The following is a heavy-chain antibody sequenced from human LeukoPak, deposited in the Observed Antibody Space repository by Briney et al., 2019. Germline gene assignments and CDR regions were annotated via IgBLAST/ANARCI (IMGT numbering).Heavy chain of an antibody. CDR2: IYYSGST. CDR3: ARQPYNWNYAHFDY. D-gene: IGHD1-7*01. Sequence: SETLSLTCTVSGGSISSGDYYWSWIRQPPGKGLEWIGYIYYSGSTYYNPSLKSRVTISVDTSKNQSSLKLSSVTAADTAVYYCARQPYNWNYAHFDYWGQGTLVTVSS. J-gene: IGHJ4*02. V-gene: IGHV4-30-4*01. CDR1: GGSISSGDYY.